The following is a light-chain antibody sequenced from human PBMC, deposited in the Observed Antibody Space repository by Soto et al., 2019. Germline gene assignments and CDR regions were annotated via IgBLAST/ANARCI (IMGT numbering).Light chain of an antibody. CDR1: SSDIRNNF. J-gene: IGLJ2*01. V-gene: IGLV1-51*01. CDR2: DND. CDR3: GTWDSSLSRGV. Sequence: QSVLTQPPSVSAAPGQKVTISCSGSSSDIRNNFVSWYQHLPGTAPKLLIYDNDMRPSGIPDRFSASKSGTSATLGITGLQTGDEADYYCGTWDSSLSRGVLGGGTRLTVL.